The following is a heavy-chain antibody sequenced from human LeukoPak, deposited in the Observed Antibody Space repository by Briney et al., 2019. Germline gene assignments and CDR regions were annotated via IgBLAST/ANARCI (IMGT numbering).Heavy chain of an antibody. CDR2: IYTSGST. CDR1: GGSISSGSYY. CDR3: ARGGFGVVVAVLYNWFDP. J-gene: IGHJ5*02. Sequence: PSETLSLTCTVSGGSISSGSYYWSWLRQPAGKGLEWIGRIYTSGSTNYNPSLKSRVTISVDTSKNQFSLKLSSVTAADTAVYYCARGGFGVVVAVLYNWFDPWGQGTLVTVSS. D-gene: IGHD2-15*01. V-gene: IGHV4-61*02.